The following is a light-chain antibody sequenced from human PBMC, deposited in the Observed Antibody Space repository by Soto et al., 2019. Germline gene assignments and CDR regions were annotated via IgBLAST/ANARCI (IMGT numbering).Light chain of an antibody. CDR3: CSYAGSSTYVV. V-gene: IGLV2-23*01. J-gene: IGLJ2*01. CDR1: SSDVGSYNL. CDR2: EGS. Sequence: QSALTQPASVSGSPGQSITISRTGTSSDVGSYNLVSWYQHHPGKAPKLMIYEGSKRPSGVSNRFSGSKSGNTASLTISGLQAEDEADYYCCSYAGSSTYVVFGGGTKLTV.